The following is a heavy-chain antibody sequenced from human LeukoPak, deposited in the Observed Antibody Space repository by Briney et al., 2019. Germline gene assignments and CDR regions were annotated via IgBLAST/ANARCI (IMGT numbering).Heavy chain of an antibody. D-gene: IGHD3-16*01. V-gene: IGHV3-23*01. CDR2: ISGSGGST. CDR3: ATSPRVTLYVMGDFAY. J-gene: IGHJ4*02. Sequence: GGSLRLSCAVSGVTNYAISWVRQAPGKGLEWVSVISGSGGSTYYADSVKGRFTISRDTSDNTIYLQMNSLRADDTAVYYCATSPRVTLYVMGDFAYWGQGTLVTVSS. CDR1: GVTNYA.